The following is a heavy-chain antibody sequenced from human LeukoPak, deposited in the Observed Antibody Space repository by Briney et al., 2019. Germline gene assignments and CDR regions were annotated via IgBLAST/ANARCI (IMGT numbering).Heavy chain of an antibody. CDR3: AREKRYCSSTSCHRDAFDI. V-gene: IGHV4-59*01. CDR1: GGSISSYY. J-gene: IGHJ3*02. D-gene: IGHD2-2*01. Sequence: PSETLSVTCTVSGGSISSYYWSWIRQPPEKGLKWIGYIYYSGSTNYNPSLKSRVTISVDTSKNQFSLKLSSVTAADTAVYYCAREKRYCSSTSCHRDAFDIWGQGTMVTVSS. CDR2: IYYSGST.